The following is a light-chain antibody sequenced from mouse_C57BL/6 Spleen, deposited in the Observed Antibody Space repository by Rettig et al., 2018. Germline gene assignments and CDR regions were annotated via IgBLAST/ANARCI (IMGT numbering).Light chain of an antibody. V-gene: IGKV14-111*01. CDR1: QDINSY. J-gene: IGKJ1*01. Sequence: DIKMTQSPSSMYASLGERVTITCKASQDINSYLSWFQQKPGKSPKTLIYRANRLVDGVPSRFSGSGSGQDYSLTISSLEYEDMGIYYRLQYDESPRTFGGGTKLEIK. CDR2: RAN. CDR3: LQYDESPRT.